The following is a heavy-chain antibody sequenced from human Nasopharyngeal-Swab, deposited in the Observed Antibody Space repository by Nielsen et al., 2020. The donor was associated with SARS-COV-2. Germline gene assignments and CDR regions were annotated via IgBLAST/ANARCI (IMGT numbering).Heavy chain of an antibody. J-gene: IGHJ6*03. CDR3: AREGSGVVPGPLGLGMWYLYHYMDV. CDR2: IRAKNGVV. D-gene: IGHD3-3*01. CDR1: DNSFNI. Sequence: ASVKVSCKASDNSFNIITWVRQAPGPGLAWLGRIRAKNGVVTYAPNVQDRVTLTTDTSTSTVYMEMKRLRSDDTAIYYCAREGSGVVPGPLGLGMWYLYHYMDVWGKGTAVTVSS. V-gene: IGHV1-18*01.